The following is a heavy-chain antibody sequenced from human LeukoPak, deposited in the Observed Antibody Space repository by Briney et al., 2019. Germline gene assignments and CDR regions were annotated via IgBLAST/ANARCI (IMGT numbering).Heavy chain of an antibody. V-gene: IGHV3-9*01. Sequence: GRSLRLSCAASGFTFDDYAMHWVRQAPGKGLEWVSGISWNSGSIGYADSVKGRFTISRDNAKNSLYLQMNSLRAEDTALYYCAKDGRYYDSSGYYPFDYWGQGTLVTVSS. CDR1: GFTFDDYA. D-gene: IGHD3-22*01. CDR3: AKDGRYYDSSGYYPFDY. J-gene: IGHJ4*02. CDR2: ISWNSGSI.